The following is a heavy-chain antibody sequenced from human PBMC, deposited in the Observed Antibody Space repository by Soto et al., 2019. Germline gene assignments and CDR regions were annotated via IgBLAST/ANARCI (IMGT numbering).Heavy chain of an antibody. CDR3: ARDLRVYTSGPELGY. D-gene: IGHD5-12*01. CDR1: GFTFSSYG. J-gene: IGHJ4*02. CDR2: LSYQGSDK. V-gene: IGHV3-30*03. Sequence: PGGSLRLSCIASGFTFSSYGMHWVRQAPGKGLEWVALLSYQGSDKFYSDSVKGRFTISRDKPKSMLYLEMNSLRPDDTAVYYCARDLRVYTSGPELGYWGQGTLVTV.